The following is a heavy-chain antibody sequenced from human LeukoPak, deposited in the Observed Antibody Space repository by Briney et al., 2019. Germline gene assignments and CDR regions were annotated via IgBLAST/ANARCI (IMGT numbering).Heavy chain of an antibody. CDR2: IWYDGSNK. CDR1: GFTFSSYG. CDR3: AGDGAPIAVAGTFDY. V-gene: IGHV3-33*01. D-gene: IGHD6-19*01. J-gene: IGHJ4*02. Sequence: GGSLRLSCAASGFTFSSYGMHWVRQAPGKGLEWVAVIWYDGSNKYYADSVKGRFTISRDNSKNTLYLQMNSLRAEDTAVYYCAGDGAPIAVAGTFDYWGQGTLVTVSS.